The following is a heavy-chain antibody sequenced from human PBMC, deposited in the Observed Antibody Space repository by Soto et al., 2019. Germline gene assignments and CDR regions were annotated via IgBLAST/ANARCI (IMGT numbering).Heavy chain of an antibody. V-gene: IGHV1-46*01. CDR2: INPSGGST. Sequence: GASVKVSCKASGYTFTSYYMHWVRQAPGQGLEWMGIINPSGGSTSYAQKFQGRVTMTRDTSTSTVYMELSSLRSEDTAVYYCARTDCSSTSCYFVGFDYWGQGTLVTVSS. J-gene: IGHJ4*02. D-gene: IGHD2-2*01. CDR1: GYTFTSYY. CDR3: ARTDCSSTSCYFVGFDY.